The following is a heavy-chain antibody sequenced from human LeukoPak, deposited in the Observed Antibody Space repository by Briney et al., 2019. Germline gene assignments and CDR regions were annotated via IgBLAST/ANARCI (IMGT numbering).Heavy chain of an antibody. CDR2: IIPIFGTA. CDR1: GGTFSSYA. CDR3: ARSSYSSSSGGYYYYYMDV. J-gene: IGHJ6*03. V-gene: IGHV1-69*05. D-gene: IGHD6-6*01. Sequence: SVKVSCKASGGTFSSYAISWVRRAPGQGLEWMGGIIPIFGTANYAQKFQGRVTITTDESTSTAYMELSSLRSEDTAVYYCARSSYSSSSGGYYYYYMDVWGKGTTVTVSS.